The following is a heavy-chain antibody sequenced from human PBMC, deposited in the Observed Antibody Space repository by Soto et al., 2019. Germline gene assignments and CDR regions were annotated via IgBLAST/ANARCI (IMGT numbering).Heavy chain of an antibody. J-gene: IGHJ6*02. CDR2: IRSKAYGGTT. CDR3: IRGATHYYYYGMDV. D-gene: IGHD5-12*01. CDR1: GFTFRDYA. Sequence: GGSLRLSCTASGFTFRDYAMSWVRQAPGRGLEWVGFIRSKAYGGTTDYAASVKARFTISRDDSKSIAYLQMNSLKTEDTAVYYCIRGATHYYYYGMDVWGQGTTVTVSS. V-gene: IGHV3-49*04.